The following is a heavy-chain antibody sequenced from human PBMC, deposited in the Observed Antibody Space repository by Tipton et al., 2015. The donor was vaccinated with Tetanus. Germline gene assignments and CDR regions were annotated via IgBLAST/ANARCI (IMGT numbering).Heavy chain of an antibody. V-gene: IGHV4-39*01. Sequence: TLSLTCTVSGGSISSSSYYWGWVRQSPGKGLEWIGNIYHRGNTYYNPSLKSRVAISVDTSKHQLSLNLRSVTAGDTATYYCVGGDGSGYRFDYWGQGALVTVSS. D-gene: IGHD3-9*01. CDR1: GGSISSSSYY. J-gene: IGHJ4*02. CDR3: VGGDGSGYRFDY. CDR2: IYHRGNT.